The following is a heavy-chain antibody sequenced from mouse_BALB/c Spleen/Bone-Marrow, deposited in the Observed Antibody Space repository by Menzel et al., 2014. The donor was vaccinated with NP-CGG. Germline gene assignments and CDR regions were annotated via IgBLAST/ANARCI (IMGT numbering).Heavy chain of an antibody. V-gene: IGHV5-6*01. Sequence: EVMLVESGGDLVKPGGSLKLSCAASGFTFSSYGMSWGRRTPDNRLEWVATISSGGSNTYYPDSVKGRFTISRDNAKNTLYLQMSSLKSEDTAMYYCARHQRYYAMDYWGQGTSVTVSS. CDR1: GFTFSSYG. CDR3: ARHQRYYAMDY. J-gene: IGHJ4*01. CDR2: ISSGGSNT.